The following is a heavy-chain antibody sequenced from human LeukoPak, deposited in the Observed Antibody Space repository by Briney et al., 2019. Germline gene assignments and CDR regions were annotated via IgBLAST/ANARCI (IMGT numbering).Heavy chain of an antibody. Sequence: PGRSLRLSCAASGFTFSIYGMHWVRQAPGKGLVWVSRINSDGISTGYADSVKGRFTVSRDNAKKTLYLQMNSLRAEDTAVYYCARDVGNFDYWGQGTLVTVSS. CDR2: INSDGIST. V-gene: IGHV3-74*01. J-gene: IGHJ4*02. CDR1: GFTFSIYG. CDR3: ARDVGNFDY.